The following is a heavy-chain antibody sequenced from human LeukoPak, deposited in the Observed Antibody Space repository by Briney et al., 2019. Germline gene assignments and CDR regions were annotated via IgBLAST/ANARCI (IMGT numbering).Heavy chain of an antibody. CDR3: ARGGGRYCSSTSCYHDAFDI. CDR2: IYYSGST. V-gene: IGHV4-59*05. Sequence: PSETLSLTCTVSGGSISTYYWSWIRQPPGKGLEWIGSIYYSGSTYYNPSLKSRVTISVDTSKNQFSLKLSSVTAADTAVYYCARGGGRYCSSTSCYHDAFDIWGQGTMVTVSS. J-gene: IGHJ3*02. D-gene: IGHD2-2*01. CDR1: GGSISTYY.